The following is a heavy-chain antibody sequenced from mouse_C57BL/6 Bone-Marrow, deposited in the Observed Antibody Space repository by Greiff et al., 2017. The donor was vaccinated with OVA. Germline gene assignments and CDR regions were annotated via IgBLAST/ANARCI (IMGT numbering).Heavy chain of an antibody. CDR2: ISGGGGNT. V-gene: IGHV5-9*01. CDR3: ARRGGEIYYGNHYAMDY. J-gene: IGHJ4*01. Sequence: EVKLMESGGGLVKPGGSPKLSCAASGFTFSSYTMSWVRQTPEKRLEGVATISGGGGNTYYPDSVKGRFTISRDNAKNTLYLQMSSLRSEDTALYYCARRGGEIYYGNHYAMDYWGQGTSVTVSS. CDR1: GFTFSSYT. D-gene: IGHD2-1*01.